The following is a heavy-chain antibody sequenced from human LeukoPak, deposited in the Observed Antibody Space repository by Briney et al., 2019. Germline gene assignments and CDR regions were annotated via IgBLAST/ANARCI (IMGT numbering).Heavy chain of an antibody. CDR1: GYTFTGYY. CDR2: INPNSGGT. V-gene: IGHV1-2*02. Sequence: ASVKVSCKASGYTFTGYYMHWVRQAPGQGLEWMGWINPNSGGTNYAQKFQGRVTMTRDTSISTAYTELSRLRSDDTAVYYCARDSIAVAGTGYWGQGTLVTVSS. D-gene: IGHD6-19*01. J-gene: IGHJ4*02. CDR3: ARDSIAVAGTGY.